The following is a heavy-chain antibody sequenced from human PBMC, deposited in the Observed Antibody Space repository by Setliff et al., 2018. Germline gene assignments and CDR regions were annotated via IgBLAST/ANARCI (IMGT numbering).Heavy chain of an antibody. CDR3: ARESTAKNFWGEYSDY. Sequence: ASVKVSCKASGYTFTGYYMHWVRQAPGQGLEWMGVINPSDGSTTYAQKFQGRVKMTRDTSTNTVYTQLSSLRSEDTAVYYCARESTAKNFWGEYSDYWGQGTLVTVSS. CDR2: INPSDGST. V-gene: IGHV1-46*01. D-gene: IGHD3-3*01. J-gene: IGHJ4*02. CDR1: GYTFTGYY.